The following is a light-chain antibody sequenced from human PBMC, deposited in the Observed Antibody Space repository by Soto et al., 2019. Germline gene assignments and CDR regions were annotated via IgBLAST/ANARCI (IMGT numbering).Light chain of an antibody. CDR1: TTDVGGYDL. V-gene: IGLV1-51*01. J-gene: IGLJ2*01. Sequence: QSALTQPPSASGSPGQSVTISCTGTTTDVGGYDLVSWYQQHPGKAPKVIIYDNNKRPSGIPDRFSGSKSATSATLDITALQTGDEADYYCGAWDSSLMGVVFGGGTKLTVL. CDR3: GAWDSSLMGVV. CDR2: DNN.